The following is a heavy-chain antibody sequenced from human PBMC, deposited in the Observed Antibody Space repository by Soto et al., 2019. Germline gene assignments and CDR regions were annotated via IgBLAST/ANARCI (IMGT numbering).Heavy chain of an antibody. V-gene: IGHV3-7*05. CDR1: GFPFSSFW. J-gene: IGHJ4*02. CDR3: ARDPPQYYGFWTY. D-gene: IGHD3-3*01. CDR2: INHDGSDG. Sequence: VQLVESGGGLVKPGGSLRLSCAAYGFPFSSFWMSWVRQAPGKGLEWVANINHDGSDGYYVDSVKGRFTISRDNAKNSLFLRMNSLRAEDTAVYYCARDPPQYYGFWTYWGQGTLVTVSS.